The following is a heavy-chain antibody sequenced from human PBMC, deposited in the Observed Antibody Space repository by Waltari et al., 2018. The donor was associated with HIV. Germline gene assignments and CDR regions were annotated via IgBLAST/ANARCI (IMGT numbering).Heavy chain of an antibody. V-gene: IGHV4-34*01. CDR2: VTHSGTV. Sequence: QQWGAGLLKPSETLSLRCAIYGCSVDREYWSWLRQSPGKRLEWIGEVTHSGTVDYNPSLRRRVAICDDSSKNQFSLNVTSMTAADAAVYYCALVSGTFSGSRVRFDPWGQGTLVIGST. CDR3: ALVSGTFSGSRVRFDP. D-gene: IGHD1-26*01. J-gene: IGHJ5*02. CDR1: GCSVDREY.